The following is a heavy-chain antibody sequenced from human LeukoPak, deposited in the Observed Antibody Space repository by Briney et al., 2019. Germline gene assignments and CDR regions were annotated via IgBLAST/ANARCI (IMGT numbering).Heavy chain of an antibody. J-gene: IGHJ4*02. CDR1: GFTFSTSA. CDR2: ISPTGGAI. CDR3: AKDLSYYDSSGYGF. Sequence: GGSLRLSCAASGFTFSTSAMNWVRQAPGRGLEWVSSISPTGGAIFYADSVKGRFTISRDNSKNTLYLQMNSLRAEDTAVYYCAKDLSYYDSSGYGFGGQGTLVTVSS. V-gene: IGHV3-23*01. D-gene: IGHD3-22*01.